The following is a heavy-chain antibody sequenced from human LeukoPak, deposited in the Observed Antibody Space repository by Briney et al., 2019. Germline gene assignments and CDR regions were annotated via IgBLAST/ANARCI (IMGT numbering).Heavy chain of an antibody. J-gene: IGHJ6*02. CDR2: IIPIFGIA. Sequence: AVKVSFMASGGIFSSYAISWVRQAPGQGREWMGRIIPIFGIANYAQKFQGRVTITADKYTSTAYMELRSLRSEDTAVYHCATAKVEMATRHYYYGMDVWGQRTTVTVSS. CDR3: ATAKVEMATRHYYYGMDV. CDR1: GGIFSSYA. V-gene: IGHV1-69*04. D-gene: IGHD5-24*01.